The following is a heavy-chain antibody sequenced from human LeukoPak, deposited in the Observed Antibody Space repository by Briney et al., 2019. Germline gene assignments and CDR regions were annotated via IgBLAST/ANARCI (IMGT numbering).Heavy chain of an antibody. Sequence: GGSLRLSCAASGFTFSNAWMSWVRQAPGKGLEWVGRIKSKTDGGTTDYAAPVKARFTISRDDSKNTLYLQMNSLKTEDTAVYYCTVSITMIVEGAFDYWGQGTLVTVSS. V-gene: IGHV3-15*01. J-gene: IGHJ4*02. CDR1: GFTFSNAW. CDR3: TVSITMIVEGAFDY. CDR2: IKSKTDGGTT. D-gene: IGHD3-22*01.